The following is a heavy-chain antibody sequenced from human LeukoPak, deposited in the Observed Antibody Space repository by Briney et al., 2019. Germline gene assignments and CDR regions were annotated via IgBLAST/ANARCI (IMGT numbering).Heavy chain of an antibody. D-gene: IGHD2-8*01. CDR3: ARESPALYLYGIDV. V-gene: IGHV1-18*01. Sequence: ASVKVSCKASGYTFTSYGISWVRQAPGQGLEWMGWISAYNGNTNYAQKLQGRVTMTTDTSTSTAYMELRSLRSDDTAVYYCARESPALYLYGIDVWGQGTTVTVSS. CDR2: ISAYNGNT. J-gene: IGHJ6*02. CDR1: GYTFTSYG.